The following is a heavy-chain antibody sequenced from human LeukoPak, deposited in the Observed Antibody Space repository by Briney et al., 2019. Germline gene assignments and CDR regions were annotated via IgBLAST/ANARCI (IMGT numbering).Heavy chain of an antibody. Sequence: TLSLTCAVSGGSISSGTYSWTWMRQPPGKGLEWIGYIYNSGSTFHNPSLNSRVTISVDTSKNQVSLKLSAVTAADTAVYFCASVRRGFGESSKYYSYYYMDVWGNGTTVTISS. CDR1: GGSISSGTYS. J-gene: IGHJ6*03. CDR2: IYNSGST. CDR3: ASVRRGFGESSKYYSYYYMDV. V-gene: IGHV4-30-4*07. D-gene: IGHD3-10*01.